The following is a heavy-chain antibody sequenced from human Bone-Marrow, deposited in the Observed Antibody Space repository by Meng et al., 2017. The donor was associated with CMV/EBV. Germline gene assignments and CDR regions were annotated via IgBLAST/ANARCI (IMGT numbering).Heavy chain of an antibody. CDR1: GGSISSGDYY. J-gene: IGHJ3*02. CDR3: ARGSNLRSDAFDI. Sequence: LRLSCTVSGGSISSGDYYWSWIRQPPGKGLEWIGYIYYSGSTYYNPSLKSRVTISVDTSKNQFSLKLSSVTAADTAVYYCARGSNLRSDAFDIWGQGTMVTVSS. D-gene: IGHD4-11*01. V-gene: IGHV4-30-4*08. CDR2: IYYSGST.